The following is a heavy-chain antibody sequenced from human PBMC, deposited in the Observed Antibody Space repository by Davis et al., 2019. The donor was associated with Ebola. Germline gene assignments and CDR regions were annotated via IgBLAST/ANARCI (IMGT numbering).Heavy chain of an antibody. Sequence: SETLSLTCAVYGGSFSGYYWSWIRQPPGKGLEWSGYIYYSGSTNYNPSLKSRVTISVDTSKNQFSLKLSSVTAADTAVYYCARHGLEGSSGYYYYYYGMDVWGQGTTVTVSS. CDR2: IYYSGST. CDR1: GGSFSGYY. V-gene: IGHV4-59*08. D-gene: IGHD3-22*01. J-gene: IGHJ6*02. CDR3: ARHGLEGSSGYYYYYYGMDV.